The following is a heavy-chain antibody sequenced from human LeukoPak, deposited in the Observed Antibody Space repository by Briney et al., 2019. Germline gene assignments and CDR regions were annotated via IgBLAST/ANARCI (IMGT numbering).Heavy chain of an antibody. CDR2: ISGYNGNT. Sequence: GASVKVSCKTSGYTFSNHGISWVRQAPGQGLEWMGWISGYNGNTNYVQKFQGRITMTTDTSTSTAYLQLRSLSSDDTALYYCARDLSLGRHDDGEPFDSWGQGTLVTVSS. CDR3: ARDLSLGRHDDGEPFDS. D-gene: IGHD4-17*01. CDR1: GYTFSNHG. J-gene: IGHJ4*02. V-gene: IGHV1-18*01.